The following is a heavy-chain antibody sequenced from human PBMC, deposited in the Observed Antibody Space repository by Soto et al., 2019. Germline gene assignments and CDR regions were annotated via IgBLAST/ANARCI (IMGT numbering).Heavy chain of an antibody. CDR1: RCSTNFYY. Sequence: QVQLQESGPGLVKPSETLSLTCTVSRCSTNFYYWSWIRQPPGKGLEWIGYIYYSGSTNYNPSLTSRVTISLDKSKNQFSLKLSSVTAADTAVYSCARRQYHHLDYWGRGTLVTVSS. J-gene: IGHJ4*02. CDR2: IYYSGST. CDR3: ARRQYHHLDY. V-gene: IGHV4-59*01. D-gene: IGHD4-4*01.